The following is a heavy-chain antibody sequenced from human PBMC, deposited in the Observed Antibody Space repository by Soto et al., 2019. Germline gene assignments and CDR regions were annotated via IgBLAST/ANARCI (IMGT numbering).Heavy chain of an antibody. CDR3: GRIVTTATDH. V-gene: IGHV3-23*01. D-gene: IGHD1-1*01. CDR1: GFAFSSYA. CDR2: IDNSGANT. Sequence: GGSLRLSCAASGFAFSSYAMTWVRQAPGKGLEWVSSIDNSGANTFYTDSVRGRFTISRDNSRNNLYLQMNSLRAEDTAIFYCGRIVTTATDHWGQGTLVTVSS. J-gene: IGHJ4*02.